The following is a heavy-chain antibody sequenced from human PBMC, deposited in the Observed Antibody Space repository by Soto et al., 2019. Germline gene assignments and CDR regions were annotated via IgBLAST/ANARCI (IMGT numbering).Heavy chain of an antibody. CDR1: GFSLSTSGMC. CDR3: ARTKSYYGSGSYVDY. CDR2: IDWDDDK. Sequence: ESGPTLVNPTQTLTLTCTFSGFSLSTSGMCVSWIRQPPGKALGWLALIDWDDDKYYSTSLKTRLTISKDTSKNQVVLTMTNMDPVDTATYYCARTKSYYGSGSYVDYWGQGTLVTVSS. V-gene: IGHV2-70*01. D-gene: IGHD3-10*01. J-gene: IGHJ4*02.